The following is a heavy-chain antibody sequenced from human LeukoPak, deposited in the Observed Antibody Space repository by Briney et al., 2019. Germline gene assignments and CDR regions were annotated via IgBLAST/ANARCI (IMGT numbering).Heavy chain of an antibody. CDR3: ARGRRRDFDWLPNWFDP. CDR2: INHSGST. CDR1: GGSFSGYY. J-gene: IGHJ5*02. Sequence: PSETLSLTCAVYGGSFSGYYWSWIRQPPGKGLEWIGEINHSGSTNYNPSLKSRVTISVDTSKNQFSLKLSSVTAADTAVYYCARGRRRDFDWLPNWFDPWGQGTLVTVSS. D-gene: IGHD3-9*01. V-gene: IGHV4-34*01.